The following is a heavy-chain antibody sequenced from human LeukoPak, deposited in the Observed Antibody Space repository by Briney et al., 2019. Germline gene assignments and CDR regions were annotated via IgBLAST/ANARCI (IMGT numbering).Heavy chain of an antibody. CDR1: GGTFSSYA. D-gene: IGHD2-15*01. Sequence: SVKVSCKASGGTFSSYAISWVRQAPGQGLEWMGGIIPIFGTANYAQKFQGRVTITTDESTSTAYMEPSSLRSDDTAVYYCARRDMGYCSGHWGQGTLVTVSS. V-gene: IGHV1-69*05. J-gene: IGHJ4*02. CDR3: ARRDMGYCSGH. CDR2: IIPIFGTA.